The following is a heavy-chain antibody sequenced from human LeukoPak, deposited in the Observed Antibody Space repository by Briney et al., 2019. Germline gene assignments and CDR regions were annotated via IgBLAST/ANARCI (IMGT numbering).Heavy chain of an antibody. CDR3: ARARRYCSGGSCYLYYFDY. D-gene: IGHD2-15*01. Sequence: ASVKVSCKASGYTFTNYDINWVRQATGQGLEWMGWMNPNSGNTGYAQKFQGRVTMTRNTSISTAYMELSSLRSEDTAVYYCARARRYCSGGSCYLYYFDYWGQGTLVTVSS. CDR2: MNPNSGNT. CDR1: GYTFTNYD. J-gene: IGHJ4*02. V-gene: IGHV1-8*01.